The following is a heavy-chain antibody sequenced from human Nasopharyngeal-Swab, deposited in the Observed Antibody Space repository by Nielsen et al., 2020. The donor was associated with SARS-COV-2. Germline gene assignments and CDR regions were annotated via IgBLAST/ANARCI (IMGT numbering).Heavy chain of an antibody. CDR3: ARDTPTPDTAMIRGWLGLYYYYGMDV. Sequence: VRQAPGKGLEWVSYISSSSSTIYYADSVKGRFTISRDNAKNSLYLQMNSLRAEDTAVYYCARDTPTPDTAMIRGWLGLYYYYGMDVWGQGTTVTVSS. V-gene: IGHV3-48*04. CDR2: ISSSSSTI. D-gene: IGHD5-18*01. J-gene: IGHJ6*02.